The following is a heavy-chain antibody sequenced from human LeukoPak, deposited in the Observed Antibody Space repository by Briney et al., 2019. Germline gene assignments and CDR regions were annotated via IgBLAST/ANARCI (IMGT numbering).Heavy chain of an antibody. CDR1: GYTFTGYY. CDR3: AREGAVAGNPFDY. J-gene: IGHJ4*02. Sequence: GASVKVSCKASGYTFTGYYMHWVRQALGQGLEWMGRINPNSGGTNYAQKFQGRVTMTRDTSISTAYMELSRLRSDDTAVYYCAREGAVAGNPFDYWGQGTLVTVSS. CDR2: INPNSGGT. V-gene: IGHV1-2*06. D-gene: IGHD6-19*01.